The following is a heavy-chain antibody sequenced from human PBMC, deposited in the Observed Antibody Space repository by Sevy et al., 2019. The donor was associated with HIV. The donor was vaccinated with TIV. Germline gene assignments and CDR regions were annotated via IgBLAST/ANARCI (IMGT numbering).Heavy chain of an antibody. D-gene: IGHD6-13*01. V-gene: IGHV3-30*03. CDR3: AYNHDSSSWFPFCAHYYYGMDV. Sequence: GGCLRLSCAASGFTFSSYGMHWVRQAPGKGLEWVAVISYDGSNKYYADSVKGRFTISRDNSKNTLYLQMNSLRSEDTAVYYSAYNHDSSSWFPFCAHYYYGMDVWGQGTRVTVSS. CDR1: GFTFSSYG. CDR2: ISYDGSNK. J-gene: IGHJ6*02.